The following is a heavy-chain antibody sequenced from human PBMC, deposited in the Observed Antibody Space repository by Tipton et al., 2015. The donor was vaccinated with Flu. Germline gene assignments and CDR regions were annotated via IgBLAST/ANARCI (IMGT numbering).Heavy chain of an antibody. V-gene: IGHV4-61*09. CDR2: ICPGSP. J-gene: IGHJ5*01. D-gene: IGHD4-11*01. CDR1: GDSISSGSYY. Sequence: TLSLTCTASGDSISSGSYYWNWIRQPAGKGLEWIGNICPGSPYYNPSLRSRVTMSVARSNDQFSLRLTSVTAADTAVYFCARRTFSNYVSEPKNWFDFWGQGTLVTVSS. CDR3: ARRTFSNYVSEPKNWFDF.